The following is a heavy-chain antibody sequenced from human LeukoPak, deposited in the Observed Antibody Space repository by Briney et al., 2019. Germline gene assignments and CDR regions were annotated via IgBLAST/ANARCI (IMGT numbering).Heavy chain of an antibody. Sequence: GGSLRLSCAASGFTFSIYSMDWVRQAPGKGLEWVSSISSSSNYIFYADSLKGRFTISRDNAKNSLYLQMNSLRAEDTAVYYCARDLSYSSGWYHYWGQGTLVTVSS. CDR1: GFTFSIYS. V-gene: IGHV3-21*01. CDR2: ISSSSNYI. D-gene: IGHD6-19*01. CDR3: ARDLSYSSGWYHY. J-gene: IGHJ4*02.